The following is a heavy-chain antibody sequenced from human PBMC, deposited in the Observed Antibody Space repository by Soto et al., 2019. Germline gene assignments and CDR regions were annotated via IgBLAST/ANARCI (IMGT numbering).Heavy chain of an antibody. CDR3: ARVGGYYDSSGYSDYYYYGMDV. V-gene: IGHV1-69*01. CDR1: GGTFSSYA. CDR2: IIPIFGTA. J-gene: IGHJ6*02. Sequence: QVQLVQSGAEVKKPGSSVKVSCKASGGTFSSYAISWVRQAPGQGLEWMGGIIPIFGTANYAQKFPGRVTITADESTSTAYMELSSLRSEDTAVYYCARVGGYYDSSGYSDYYYYGMDVWGQGTTVTVSS. D-gene: IGHD3-22*01.